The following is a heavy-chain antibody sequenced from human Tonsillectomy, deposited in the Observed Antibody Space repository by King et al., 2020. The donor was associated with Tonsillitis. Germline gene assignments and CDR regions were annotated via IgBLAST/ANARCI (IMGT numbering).Heavy chain of an antibody. J-gene: IGHJ4*02. CDR3: ARDPTGLSAYPYFDY. CDR1: GFTFSYSG. CDR2: ICFDGCNK. D-gene: IGHD3-16*01. V-gene: IGHV3-33*08. Sequence: VQLVESGGGVVQPGRSLRLSCAASGFTFSYSGMHWVRQAPGKGLEWVALICFDGCNKYYADAVKGRFTISRDNSKNTLQLQMNSLTADDTAMYYCARDPTGLSAYPYFDYWGPGTLVTVSS.